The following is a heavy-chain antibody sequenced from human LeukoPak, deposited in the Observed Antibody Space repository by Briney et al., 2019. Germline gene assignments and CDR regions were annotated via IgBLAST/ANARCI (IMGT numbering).Heavy chain of an antibody. V-gene: IGHV4-34*01. CDR3: ARARGYSYGLYYFDY. D-gene: IGHD5-18*01. J-gene: IGHJ4*02. CDR1: GGSFSGYY. CDR2: INHSGST. Sequence: PSETLSLTCAVYGGSFSGYYWSWIRQPPGKGLEWIGEINHSGSTNYNPSLKSRVTISVDTSKNQFSLKPSSVTAADTAVYYCARARGYSYGLYYFDYWGQGTLVTVSS.